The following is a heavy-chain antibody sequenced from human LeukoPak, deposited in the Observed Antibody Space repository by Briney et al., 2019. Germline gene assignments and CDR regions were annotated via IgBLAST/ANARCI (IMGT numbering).Heavy chain of an antibody. V-gene: IGHV1-8*01. J-gene: IGHJ4*02. CDR3: ARGGAYCSGDCYPYSDY. D-gene: IGHD2-21*02. Sequence: GASVKVSCXASGYTFTSYDINWVRQATGQGLGWMGWMNPNSGNTGYAQKFQGRVTMTRNTSISTAYMELSSLRSEDTAVYYCARGGAYCSGDCYPYSDYWGQGTLVTVSS. CDR1: GYTFTSYD. CDR2: MNPNSGNT.